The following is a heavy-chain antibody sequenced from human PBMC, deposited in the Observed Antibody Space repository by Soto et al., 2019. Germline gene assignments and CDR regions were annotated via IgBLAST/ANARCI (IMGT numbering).Heavy chain of an antibody. J-gene: IGHJ4*02. V-gene: IGHV1-2*04. CDR2: INPNSGGT. CDR1: GYTFTGYY. Sequence: ASVKVSCKASGYTFTGYYMHWVRQAPGQGLEWMGWINPNSGGTNYAQKFQGWVTMTRDTSISTAYMELSRLRSDGTAVYYCARVRFGGSYYFDYWGQGTLVTVSS. D-gene: IGHD1-26*01. CDR3: ARVRFGGSYYFDY.